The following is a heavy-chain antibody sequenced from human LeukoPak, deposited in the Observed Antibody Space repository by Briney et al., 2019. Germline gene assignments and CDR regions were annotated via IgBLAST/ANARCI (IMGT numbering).Heavy chain of an antibody. D-gene: IGHD3-10*01. CDR3: TTDAPYYGSGSYFSDFQH. V-gene: IGHV3-15*01. Sequence: GGSLRLSCAASGFSFSSYWMHWVRQAPGRGLEWVGRIKSKTDGGTTDYAAPVKGRFTISRDDSNKTLHLQMNSLKTEDTGVYYCTTDAPYYGSGSYFSDFQHWGQGTLVTVSS. CDR1: GFSFSSYW. J-gene: IGHJ1*01. CDR2: IKSKTDGGTT.